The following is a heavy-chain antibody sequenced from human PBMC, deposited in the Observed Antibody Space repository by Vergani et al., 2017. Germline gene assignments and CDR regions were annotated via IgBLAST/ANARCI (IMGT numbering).Heavy chain of an antibody. CDR3: ARVNTETNGHLYYYYYMDV. J-gene: IGHJ6*03. D-gene: IGHD4-11*01. CDR1: GGSFTSYH. Sequence: QVQLQQWGGGLLKPSETLSLTCVVNGGSFTSYHWTWIRQSPGEGLVWVGDIDHTGRPDYNPSLKSRLTISVDKSRNQFSLALNSVTATDTAIYFCARVNTETNGHLYYYYYMDVWGQGTAVTVS. V-gene: IGHV4-34*01. CDR2: IDHTGRP.